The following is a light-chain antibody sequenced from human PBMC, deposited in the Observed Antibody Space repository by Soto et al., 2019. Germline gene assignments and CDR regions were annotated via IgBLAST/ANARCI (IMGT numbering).Light chain of an antibody. V-gene: IGLV2-11*01. J-gene: IGLJ1*01. CDR2: DVS. CDR3: CSYAGRFYV. Sequence: QSALTQPRSVSGSPGHSVTISCTGTSSDVGGYNYVSWYQQHPGKAPKLMIYDVSKRPSGVPDRFSGSKSGNTASLTISGLQAEDEADYYCCSYAGRFYVFGTGTKVTVL. CDR1: SSDVGGYNY.